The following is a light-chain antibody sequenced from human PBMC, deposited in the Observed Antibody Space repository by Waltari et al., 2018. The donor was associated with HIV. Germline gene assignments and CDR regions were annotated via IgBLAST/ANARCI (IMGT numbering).Light chain of an antibody. CDR2: DAS. CDR1: QSVNNN. Sequence: EIMMTQSPATLSVSPGERVTLSCRASQSVNNNLAWYQQKPGQAPRLLIYDASSRATGIPARFSGSGSGTEFTLTISSLQSEDFAVYFCQQYNAWPRTFGQGTKVEVK. V-gene: IGKV3-15*01. CDR3: QQYNAWPRT. J-gene: IGKJ1*01.